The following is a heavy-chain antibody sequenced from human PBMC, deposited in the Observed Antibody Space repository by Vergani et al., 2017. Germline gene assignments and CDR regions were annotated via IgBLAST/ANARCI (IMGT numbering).Heavy chain of an antibody. CDR3: ARVRTIFGVALFDY. CDR2: MYQSGST. J-gene: IGHJ4*02. V-gene: IGHV4-38-2*01. CDR1: GYSISSGYY. D-gene: IGHD3-3*01. Sequence: QVQLQESGPGLVKHSETLSLTCAVSGYSISSGYYWGWIRQPPGKGLEWIGSMYQSGSTYYNPSLKSRVTISVDTSKNQFSLKLSAVTAADTAVYYCARVRTIFGVALFDYWGQGTLVTVSS.